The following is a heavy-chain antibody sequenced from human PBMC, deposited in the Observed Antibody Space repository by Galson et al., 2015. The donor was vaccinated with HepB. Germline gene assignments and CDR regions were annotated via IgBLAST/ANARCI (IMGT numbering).Heavy chain of an antibody. CDR1: GFTFDDYA. J-gene: IGHJ2*01. CDR2: ISWNSGKI. CDR3: AKEGIAAAGGLWYFDL. V-gene: IGHV3-9*01. Sequence: SLRLSCAASGFTFDDYAIHWVRQAPGKGLEWVSGISWNSGKIGYADSVKGRFTISRDNAKNSLYLQMNSLRAEDTALYYCAKEGIAAAGGLWYFDLWGRGTLVTVSS. D-gene: IGHD6-13*01.